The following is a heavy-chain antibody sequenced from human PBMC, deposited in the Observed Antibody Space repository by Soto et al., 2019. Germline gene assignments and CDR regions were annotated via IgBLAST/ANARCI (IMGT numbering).Heavy chain of an antibody. Sequence: QVQLVQSGAEVKKPGSSVKVSCKASGGTFSSYAISWVRQAPGQGLEWMGGIIPIFGTANYAQKFQGRVTITADETTGAAELGLSNLGSYDTAVYCCGRDVSIGVGIAATGTNSFDYWGQGTLVTVSS. V-gene: IGHV1-69*01. D-gene: IGHD6-13*01. CDR3: GRDVSIGVGIAATGTNSFDY. CDR1: GGTFSSYA. J-gene: IGHJ4*02. CDR2: IIPIFGTA.